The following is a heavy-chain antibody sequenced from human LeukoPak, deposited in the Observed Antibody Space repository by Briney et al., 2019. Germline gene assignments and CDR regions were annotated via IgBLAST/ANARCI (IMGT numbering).Heavy chain of an antibody. CDR1: GYTFTIYG. CDR2: ISTYNGNT. V-gene: IGHV1-18*01. CDR3: ARKLRYFDWLPLDY. D-gene: IGHD3-9*01. Sequence: ASVKVSCKASGYTFTIYGINWVRQAPGQGLEWMGWISTYNGNTNYAQKFQGRVTMTTDTSTSTAYMELRSLRSDDTAVYYCARKLRYFDWLPLDYWGQGTLVTVSS. J-gene: IGHJ4*02.